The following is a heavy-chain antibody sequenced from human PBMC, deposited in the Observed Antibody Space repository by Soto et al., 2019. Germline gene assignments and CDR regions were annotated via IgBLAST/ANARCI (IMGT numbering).Heavy chain of an antibody. Sequence: VQLVESGGGLVKPGGSLRLSCAASGFNFSNAWMSWVRQAPGKGLEWVGRIKSKTDGGTTDYAAPVKGRFTISRDDSKNTLYLQMNSLKTEDTAVYYCTTEISSSWYWLSDYWGQGTLVTVSS. D-gene: IGHD6-13*01. V-gene: IGHV3-15*01. CDR2: IKSKTDGGTT. CDR1: GFNFSNAW. CDR3: TTEISSSWYWLSDY. J-gene: IGHJ4*02.